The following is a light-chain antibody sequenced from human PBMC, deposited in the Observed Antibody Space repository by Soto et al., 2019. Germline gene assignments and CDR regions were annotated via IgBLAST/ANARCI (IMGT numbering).Light chain of an antibody. CDR1: SSDIGGFNY. J-gene: IGLJ3*02. V-gene: IGLV2-14*01. CDR2: EVR. Sequence: QSALTQPASVSGSPGQSITISCTGTSSDIGGFNYVSWYQQHPGKAPKLMIYEVRNRPSGVSNRFSGSKSGNTASLTISGLQAGDEADYYCSSYTATTTLLMFGGGTKVTVL. CDR3: SSYTATTTLLM.